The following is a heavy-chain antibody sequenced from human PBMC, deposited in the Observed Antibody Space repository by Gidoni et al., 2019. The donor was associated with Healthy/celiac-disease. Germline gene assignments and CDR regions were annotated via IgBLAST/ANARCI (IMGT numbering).Heavy chain of an antibody. CDR1: GFPFSDYY. D-gene: IGHD3-10*01. CDR2: ISSSGSTI. Sequence: QVQLVEAGGGLVKPGGSLRISCAASGFPFSDYYMSWIRQAPGKGLEWVSYISSSGSTIYYADSVKGRFTISRDNAKTSLYLQMNSLRAEDTAVYYCARASYYGYSEAFDIWGQGTMVTVSS. CDR3: ARASYYGYSEAFDI. J-gene: IGHJ3*02. V-gene: IGHV3-11*01.